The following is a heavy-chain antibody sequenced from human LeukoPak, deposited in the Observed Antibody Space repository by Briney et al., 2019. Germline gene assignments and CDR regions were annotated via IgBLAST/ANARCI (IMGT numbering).Heavy chain of an antibody. CDR1: DYSISSGYGYY. V-gene: IGHV4-38-2*02. J-gene: IGHJ4*02. D-gene: IGHD3-3*01. CDR3: ARGKPPIRDFWSGYYKVGYYFDY. CDR2: IYTSGST. Sequence: SETLSLTCTVSDYSISSGYGYYWGWIRQPPGKGLEWIGRIYTSGSTNYNPSLKSRVTMSVDTSKNQFSLKLSSVTAADTAVYYCARGKPPIRDFWSGYYKVGYYFDYWGQGTLVTVSS.